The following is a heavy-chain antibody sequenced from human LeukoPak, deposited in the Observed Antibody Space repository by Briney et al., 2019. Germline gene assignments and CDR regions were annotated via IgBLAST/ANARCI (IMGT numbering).Heavy chain of an antibody. J-gene: IGHJ5*02. D-gene: IGHD2-2*01. V-gene: IGHV1-8*01. CDR3: ARVTSGRRYSWFDP. CDR1: GYTFTDYD. CDR2: IHPRSGYS. Sequence: ASVKVSCKTSGYTFTDYDANWVRQAPGQGLEWMGYIHPRSGYSESAQRFQGRLSMTRDVSTDTAYMELSTLTSDDTAVYYCARVTSGRRYSWFDPWGQGTLIIVSS.